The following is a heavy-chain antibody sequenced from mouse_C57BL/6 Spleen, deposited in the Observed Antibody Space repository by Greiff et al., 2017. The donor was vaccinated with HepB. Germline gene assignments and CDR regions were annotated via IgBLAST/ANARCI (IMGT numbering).Heavy chain of an antibody. CDR1: GFTFSDYG. V-gene: IGHV5-17*01. J-gene: IGHJ1*03. D-gene: IGHD1-1*01. CDR2: ISSGSSTI. CDR3: ARGYNGSRGYWYFDV. Sequence: EVKLMESGGGLVKPGGSLKLSCAASGFTFSDYGMHWVRQAPEKGLEWVAYISSGSSTIYYADTVKGRFTISRDNAKNTLFLQMTSLRSEDTAMYYCARGYNGSRGYWYFDVWGTGTTVTVSS.